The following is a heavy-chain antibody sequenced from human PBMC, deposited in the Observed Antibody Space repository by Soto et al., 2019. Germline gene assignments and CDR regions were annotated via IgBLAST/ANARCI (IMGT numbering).Heavy chain of an antibody. V-gene: IGHV1-69*06. CDR2: IIPIFGTA. Sequence: QVQLVQSGAEVKKPGSSVKVSCKASGGTFSSYAISWVRQAPGQGLEWMGGIIPIFGTANYAHKFQGRVTITADKSTSTAYMELSSLSSEDTAVYYCARVTITIFGLLGWFAPWGQGTLVTVSS. D-gene: IGHD3-3*01. J-gene: IGHJ5*02. CDR1: GGTFSSYA. CDR3: ARVTITIFGLLGWFAP.